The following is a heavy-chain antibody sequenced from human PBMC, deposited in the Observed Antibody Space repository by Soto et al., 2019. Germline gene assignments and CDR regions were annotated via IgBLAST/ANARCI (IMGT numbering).Heavy chain of an antibody. CDR1: GGTFRTHG. Sequence: QVQLVQSGAEVRKPGSSVMVSCKVSGGTFRTHGFSWVRQAPGQGLEWIGGNIPIFDIVAYAQKFQGSVTITADDSTNTADMEVSGLTSEDTALYFAARERGSMIVNDVHHALDVWGQGTTVTVPS. V-gene: IGHV1-69*01. J-gene: IGHJ6*02. CDR3: ARERGSMIVNDVHHALDV. D-gene: IGHD3-22*01. CDR2: NIPIFDIV.